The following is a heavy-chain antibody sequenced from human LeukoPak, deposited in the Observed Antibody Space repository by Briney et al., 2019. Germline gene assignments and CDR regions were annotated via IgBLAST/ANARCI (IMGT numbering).Heavy chain of an antibody. D-gene: IGHD2-15*01. V-gene: IGHV4-4*07. J-gene: IGHJ6*02. CDR3: ARGYCSGGSCYYGMDV. CDR1: GGSISSYY. CDR2: IYTSGST. Sequence: SETLSLTCTVSGGSISSYYWSWIRQPAGKGLEWIGRIYTSGSTNYNPSLKSRVTMSVDTSKNQFSLKLSSVTAADTAVYYCARGYCSGGSCYYGMDVWGQGTTVTVSS.